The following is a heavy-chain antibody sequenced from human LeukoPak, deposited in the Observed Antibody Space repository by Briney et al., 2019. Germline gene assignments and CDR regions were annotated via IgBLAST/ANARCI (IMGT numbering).Heavy chain of an antibody. J-gene: IGHJ6*01. Sequence: SGGSLRLSCAASGFTFSSYSMNWVRQAPGKGLQWVSYISSSSSTIYYSDSVKGRFTISRDNAKNSLYLQMNSLRDGDTAVYYCARDQASTWELPPHCYYYGMDVWGQGTTVTGSS. V-gene: IGHV3-48*02. CDR2: ISSSSSTI. D-gene: IGHD1-26*01. CDR3: ARDQASTWELPPHCYYYGMDV. CDR1: GFTFSSYS.